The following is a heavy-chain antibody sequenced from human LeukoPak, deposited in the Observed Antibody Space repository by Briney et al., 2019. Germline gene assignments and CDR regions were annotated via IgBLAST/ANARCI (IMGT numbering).Heavy chain of an antibody. V-gene: IGHV4-30-4*08. D-gene: IGHD2-2*01. J-gene: IGHJ4*02. Sequence: SETLSLTCTVSGGSISSGDYYWSWIRQPPGKGLEWIGYIYYSGSTYYNPSLKSRVTISVDTSKNQFSLRLSSVTAADTAVYYCAREGVHCSSTSCYENFDYWGQGTLVTVSS. CDR2: IYYSGST. CDR1: GGSISSGDYY. CDR3: AREGVHCSSTSCYENFDY.